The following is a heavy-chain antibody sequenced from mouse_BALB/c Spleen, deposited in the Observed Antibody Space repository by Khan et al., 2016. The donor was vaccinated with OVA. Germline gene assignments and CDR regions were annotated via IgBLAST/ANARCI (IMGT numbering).Heavy chain of an antibody. Sequence: EVQLQESGPGLVKPSQSLSLTCPATGYSITSGYYWNWIRQFPGNKLEWMGYKSYDGSNNYNPSLKNRIPITRDTAKNQLFLTLNSVTYEDTATCACAWIGHYYYGTSYYAMDYWGQGTTVTVSS. D-gene: IGHD1-1*01. CDR3: AWIGHYYYGTSYYAMDY. CDR1: GYSITSGYY. V-gene: IGHV3-6*02. J-gene: IGHJ4*01. CDR2: KSYDGSN.